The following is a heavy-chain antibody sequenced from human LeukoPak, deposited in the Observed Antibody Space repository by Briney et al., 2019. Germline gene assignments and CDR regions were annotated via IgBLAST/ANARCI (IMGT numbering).Heavy chain of an antibody. CDR2: ISSGSSDI. Sequence: GGSLRLSCAASGFTFSKYAMTWVRQSPGKGLEWVSSISSGSSDIYYADSVKGRFTISRDNAKNSLYLQMNSLRAEDTAVYYCARGHSNSWHYFDYWGQGTLVTVSS. V-gene: IGHV3-21*01. CDR3: ARGHSNSWHYFDY. J-gene: IGHJ4*02. CDR1: GFTFSKYA. D-gene: IGHD6-13*01.